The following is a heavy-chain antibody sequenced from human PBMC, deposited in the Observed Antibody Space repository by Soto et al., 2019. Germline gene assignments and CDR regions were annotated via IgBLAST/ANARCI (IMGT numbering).Heavy chain of an antibody. CDR2: IYHSGST. J-gene: IGHJ4*02. V-gene: IGHV4-4*02. Sequence: QVQLQESGPGLVKPSGTLSLTCAVSGGSISSSHWWSWVRQPPGKGLEWIGEIYHSGSTNYSPSLKCRVTISVDKSKNQFSLRLIAVTAAATAVYYCASSGGGEDYWGQGTLVTVSS. CDR1: GGSISSSHW. D-gene: IGHD3-16*01. CDR3: ASSGGGEDY.